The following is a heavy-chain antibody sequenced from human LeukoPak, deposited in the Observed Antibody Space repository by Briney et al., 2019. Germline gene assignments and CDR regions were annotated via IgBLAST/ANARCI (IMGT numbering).Heavy chain of an antibody. CDR1: GGTFSSYA. CDR3: ARDQNRMTTLTTFALDI. J-gene: IGHJ3*02. Sequence: GASVKVSCKASGGTFSSYAISWVRQAPGQGLEWMGGIIPIFGTANYAQKFQGRVTITTDESTSTAYMELSSLRSEDTAVYYCARDQNRMTTLTTFALDIWGQGTMVTVSS. V-gene: IGHV1-69*05. D-gene: IGHD4-17*01. CDR2: IIPIFGTA.